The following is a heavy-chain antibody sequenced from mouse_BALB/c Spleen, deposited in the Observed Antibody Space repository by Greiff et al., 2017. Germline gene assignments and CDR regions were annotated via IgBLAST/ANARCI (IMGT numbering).Heavy chain of an antibody. Sequence: EVKLMESGPGLVKPSQSLSLTCTVTGYSIPSDYAWNWIRQFPGNKLEWMGYISYSGSTSYNPSLKSRISITRDTSKNQFFLQLNSVSTEDTATYYCARNYYGNYWYFDVWGAGTTVTVSS. D-gene: IGHD2-1*01. CDR2: ISYSGST. CDR3: ARNYYGNYWYFDV. V-gene: IGHV3-2*02. J-gene: IGHJ1*01. CDR1: GYSIPSDYA.